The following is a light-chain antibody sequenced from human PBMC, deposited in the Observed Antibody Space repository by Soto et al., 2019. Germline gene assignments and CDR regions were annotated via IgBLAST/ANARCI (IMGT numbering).Light chain of an antibody. Sequence: EIVMTQSPATLSVSPGERVSLSCRASRSVGSNIAWYQQKPGQAPRLLIYGTSTRATGIPARFSGSGSGTEFTLTISGLESEDFAIYFCQQYNNWPPYTFGQGTKVDIK. CDR2: GTS. J-gene: IGKJ2*01. CDR1: RSVGSN. V-gene: IGKV3-15*01. CDR3: QQYNNWPPYT.